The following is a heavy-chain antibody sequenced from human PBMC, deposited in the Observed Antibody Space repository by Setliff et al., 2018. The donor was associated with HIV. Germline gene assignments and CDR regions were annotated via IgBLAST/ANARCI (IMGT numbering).Heavy chain of an antibody. CDR3: AKVLVFGIDVFDI. D-gene: IGHD3-10*02. CDR1: GFTFDDYA. Sequence: LSCATSGFTFDDYALHWVRQAPGKGLEWVSGIKWSTNRIRYADSVKGRFTISRDSAKSFLYLQMSSLRAEDTAVYYCAKVLVFGIDVFDIWGQGTMVTVSS. CDR2: IKWSTNRI. J-gene: IGHJ3*02. V-gene: IGHV3-9*01.